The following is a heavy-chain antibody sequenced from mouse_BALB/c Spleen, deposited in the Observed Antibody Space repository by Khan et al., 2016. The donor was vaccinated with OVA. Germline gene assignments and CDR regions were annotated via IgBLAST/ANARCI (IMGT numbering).Heavy chain of an antibody. D-gene: IGHD6-1*01. CDR2: IDPPNGNT. CDR1: GLNIKDTY. Sequence: VQLQQSGAELVKSGATVKLSCTASGLNIKDTYMHWLKQWPEQGLEWLGRIDPPNGNTKYDPKFKGKATTTRVQSAITAYLERSSLTSDDTAVSYCARIARKWGQGTTLTVSS. J-gene: IGHJ2*01. V-gene: IGHV14-3*02. CDR3: ARIARK.